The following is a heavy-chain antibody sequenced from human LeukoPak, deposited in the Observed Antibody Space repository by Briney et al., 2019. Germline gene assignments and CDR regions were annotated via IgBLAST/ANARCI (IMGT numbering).Heavy chain of an antibody. CDR1: GGSFSSYY. CDR2: VYYSGST. D-gene: IGHD3-10*01. CDR3: ARWFGRFLDH. J-gene: IGHJ4*02. Sequence: SETLSLTCAVYGGSFSSYYWSWIRQPPGKGLEWIGYVYYSGSTNYNPSLKGRVTMSVDTSKNQFSLKLNSVTAADTAVYYCARWFGRFLDHWGQGTLVTVSS. V-gene: IGHV4-59*01.